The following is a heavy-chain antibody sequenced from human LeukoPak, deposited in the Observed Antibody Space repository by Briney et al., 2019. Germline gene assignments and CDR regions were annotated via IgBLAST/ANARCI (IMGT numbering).Heavy chain of an antibody. J-gene: IGHJ6*02. CDR3: ARDEEMAYYGMDV. D-gene: IGHD5-24*01. V-gene: IGHV3-11*01. CDR1: GFTFSDCY. CDR2: ISSSGSTI. Sequence: PGGSLRLSCAASGFTFSDCYMSWIRQAPGKGLEWVSYISSSGSTIYYADSVKGRFTISRDNAKNSLYLQMNSLRAEDTAVYYCARDEEMAYYGMDVWGQGTTVTVSS.